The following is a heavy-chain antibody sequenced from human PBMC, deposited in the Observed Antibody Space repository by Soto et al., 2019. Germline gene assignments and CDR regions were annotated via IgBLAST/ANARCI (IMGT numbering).Heavy chain of an antibody. Sequence: GESLKISCKGSGYSFTSYWISWVRQMPGKGLEWMGRIDPSDSYTNYSPSFQGHVTISADKSISTAYLQWSSLKASDTAMYYCARLSGYELPYYYYGMDVWGQGTTVTVSS. J-gene: IGHJ6*02. V-gene: IGHV5-10-1*01. CDR3: ARLSGYELPYYYYGMDV. CDR2: IDPSDSYT. CDR1: GYSFTSYW. D-gene: IGHD5-12*01.